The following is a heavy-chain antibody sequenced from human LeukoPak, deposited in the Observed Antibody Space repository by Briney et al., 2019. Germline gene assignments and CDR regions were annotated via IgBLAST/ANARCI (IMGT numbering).Heavy chain of an antibody. J-gene: IGHJ4*02. V-gene: IGHV3-23*01. CDR2: IRVSGRST. D-gene: IGHD3-22*01. CDR3: ASVHLDTYNHANSENTCFDY. Sequence: GGSLRLSCAASGFTFSSYAMTWVGQAPGKGLEWVSAIRVSGRSTFYADSVKGRFTISRDNSMDTLYLQMNNLRAEDTAVYYCASVHLDTYNHANSENTCFDYWGQGTLVTVSS. CDR1: GFTFSSYA.